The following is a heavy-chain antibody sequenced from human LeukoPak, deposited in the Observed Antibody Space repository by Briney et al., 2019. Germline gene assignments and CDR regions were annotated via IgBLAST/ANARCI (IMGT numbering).Heavy chain of an antibody. Sequence: PSETLSLTCTVSGGSISSSSYYWGWIRQPPGEGLEWIGSIYYSGSTYYNPSLKSRVTMSVDTSKNQFSLKLSSVTAADTAMYYCGRHQTMYYGMDVWGQGTAVTVSS. V-gene: IGHV4-39*01. CDR2: IYYSGST. CDR3: GRHQTMYYGMDV. D-gene: IGHD4/OR15-4a*01. CDR1: GGSISSSSYY. J-gene: IGHJ6*02.